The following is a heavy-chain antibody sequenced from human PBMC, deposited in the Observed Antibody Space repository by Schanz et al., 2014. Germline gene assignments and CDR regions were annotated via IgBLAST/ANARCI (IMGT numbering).Heavy chain of an antibody. D-gene: IGHD1-26*01. CDR2: IRFDGSDK. J-gene: IGHJ4*02. Sequence: VQLVESGGGLVQPGGSLRLSCAASGFTFSSYGMHWVRQAPGKGLEWVTFIRFDGSDKYYADSVKGRFSVSRDNSKNTLYLQMNSLRAEDTAIYYCAKGRTVWSGSDRKYYFDYWGQGTLVTVSS. V-gene: IGHV3-30*02. CDR1: GFTFSSYG. CDR3: AKGRTVWSGSDRKYYFDY.